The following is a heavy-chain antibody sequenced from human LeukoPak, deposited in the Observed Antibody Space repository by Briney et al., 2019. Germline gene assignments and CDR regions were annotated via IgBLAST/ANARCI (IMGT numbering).Heavy chain of an antibody. CDR2: IYRGGST. CDR1: GFTVSSNY. Sequence: GGSLRLSCAASGFTVSSNYMSWVRQAPGKGLEWVSVIYRGGSTHYAGSVEGRFTISRDKSKNTVYLQLNSLRAEDTAVYYCARSPDYGDPCWYFDLWGRGTLVTVSS. D-gene: IGHD4-17*01. CDR3: ARSPDYGDPCWYFDL. V-gene: IGHV3-53*01. J-gene: IGHJ2*01.